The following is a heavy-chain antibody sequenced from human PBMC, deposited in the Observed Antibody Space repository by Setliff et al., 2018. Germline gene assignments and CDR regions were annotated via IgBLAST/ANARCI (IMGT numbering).Heavy chain of an antibody. J-gene: IGHJ3*01. CDR1: GFTFSYAW. D-gene: IGHD2-2*02. CDR2: SKSKTAGGAI. CDR3: TTDRAACSGSSCYNGFDV. Sequence: GGSLRLSCAASGFTFSYAWMHWVRQALGKGLEWVGRSKSKTAGGAIDYAAPVKGRFTISRDDSKNTLYLQMSSLKTEDTAMYYCTTDRAACSGSSCYNGFDVWGQGTMVTVSS. V-gene: IGHV3-15*07.